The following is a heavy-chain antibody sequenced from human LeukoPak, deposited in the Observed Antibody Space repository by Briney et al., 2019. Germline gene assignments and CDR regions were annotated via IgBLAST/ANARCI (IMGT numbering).Heavy chain of an antibody. J-gene: IGHJ2*01. CDR1: GGSISSYY. CDR2: IYYSGST. CDR3: ARGLSDAMIVVVIDWYFDL. Sequence: PSETLSLTCTVSGGSISSYYWSWIRQPPGKGLEWIGYIYYSGSTNYNPSLKSRVTISVDTSKNQFSLKLSSVTAADTAVYYCARGLSDAMIVVVIDWYFDLWGRGTLVTVSS. V-gene: IGHV4-59*08. D-gene: IGHD3-22*01.